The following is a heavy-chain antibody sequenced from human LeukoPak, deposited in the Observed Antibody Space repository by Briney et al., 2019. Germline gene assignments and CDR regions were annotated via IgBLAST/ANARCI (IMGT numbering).Heavy chain of an antibody. Sequence: SGTLSLTCAVSGGSITSSNWWSWVRQPPGKGLEWMGEIDHSGSTKYNPSLKSRATISVDKSKNQFSPKLTSVTAADTAVYYCARVYKYCSGTSCYRFDPWGQGTLVTVSS. D-gene: IGHD2-2*01. J-gene: IGHJ5*02. V-gene: IGHV4-4*02. CDR1: GGSITSSNW. CDR3: ARVYKYCSGTSCYRFDP. CDR2: IDHSGST.